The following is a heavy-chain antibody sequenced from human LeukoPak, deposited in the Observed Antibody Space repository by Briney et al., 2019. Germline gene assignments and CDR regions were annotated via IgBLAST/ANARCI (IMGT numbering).Heavy chain of an antibody. D-gene: IGHD6-19*01. CDR1: GYTFTGYY. CDR2: INPNSGGT. V-gene: IGHV1-2*04. Sequence: ASVKVSCKASGYTFTGYYMHWVRQAPGQGLEWMGWINPNSGGTNYAQKFQGWVTMTRDTSISTAYMELSRLRSDDTAVYYCARESSSSGWYGKFDYWGQGTLVTVSS. CDR3: ARESSSSGWYGKFDY. J-gene: IGHJ4*02.